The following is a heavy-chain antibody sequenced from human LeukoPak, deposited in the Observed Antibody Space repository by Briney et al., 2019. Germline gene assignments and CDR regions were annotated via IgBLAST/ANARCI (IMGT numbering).Heavy chain of an antibody. D-gene: IGHD2-2*01. V-gene: IGHV3-48*03. J-gene: IGHJ4*02. CDR3: AKDLEKIIATALLDY. CDR1: GFTFSNYE. CDR2: ISSSGSDI. Sequence: AGGSLRLSCAASGFTFSNYEMHWVRQAPGKGLEWVSYISSSGSDIYYADSVKGRFTISRDNSKSTLYLQMNSLRPEDTAVYYCAKDLEKIIATALLDYWGQGTLVTVSS.